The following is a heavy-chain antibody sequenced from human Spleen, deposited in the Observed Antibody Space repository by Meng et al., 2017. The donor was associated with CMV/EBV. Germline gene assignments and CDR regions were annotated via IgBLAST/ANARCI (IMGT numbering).Heavy chain of an antibody. CDR1: GFTFSDYY. CDR3: AREGFCSSTSCQTPGMDV. J-gene: IGHJ6*02. Sequence: GESLKISCAASGFTFSDYYMSWIRQAPGKGLEWISYISGSGRTIYYADSVKGRFTISRDNGKNSLYLQMNSLRAEDTAVYYCAREGFCSSTSCQTPGMDVWGQGTTVTVSS. CDR2: ISGSGRTI. D-gene: IGHD2-2*01. V-gene: IGHV3-11*01.